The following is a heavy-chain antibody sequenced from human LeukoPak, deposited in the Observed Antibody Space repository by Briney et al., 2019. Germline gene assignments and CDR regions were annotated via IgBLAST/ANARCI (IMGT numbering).Heavy chain of an antibody. D-gene: IGHD1-7*01. CDR2: ISFDGSNQ. J-gene: IGHJ4*02. CDR3: AKLLIGGRWNLGIDY. V-gene: IGHV3-30*18. Sequence: GGCLRLSCSASGFTFSIYGMHCVREAPDKGLECVAFISFDGSNQYYADSVKGRFTIARDNSKNTQYLQMNSLRAEDTAVYYCAKLLIGGRWNLGIDYWGQGTLVTVSP. CDR1: GFTFSIYG.